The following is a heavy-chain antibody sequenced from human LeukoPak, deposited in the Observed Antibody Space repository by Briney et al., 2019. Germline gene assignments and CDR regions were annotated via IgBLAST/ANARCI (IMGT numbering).Heavy chain of an antibody. J-gene: IGHJ6*03. D-gene: IGHD3-10*01. Sequence: GGSLGLSCAASGFTVSSNYMSWVRQAPGKGLEWVSAIYSGGSTYYADSVKGRFTISRDNSKNTLYLQMNSLRAEDTAVYYCASGSGSYRTPYYYMDVWGTGTTVTVSS. V-gene: IGHV3-53*01. CDR3: ASGSGSYRTPYYYMDV. CDR2: IYSGGST. CDR1: GFTVSSNY.